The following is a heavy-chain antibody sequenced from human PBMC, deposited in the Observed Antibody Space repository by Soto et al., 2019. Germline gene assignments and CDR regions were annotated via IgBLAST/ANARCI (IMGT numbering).Heavy chain of an antibody. CDR2: IRSKAYGGTT. J-gene: IGHJ6*02. V-gene: IGHV3-49*03. CDR1: GFTFGDYA. Sequence: GGSLRLSCTASGFTFGDYAMSWFRQAPGKGLEWVGFIRSKAYGGTTEYAASVKGRFTISRDDSKSIAYLQMNSLKTEDTAVYYCTRVWNSRSWYFYYYYGMDVWGQGTKVT. D-gene: IGHD6-13*01. CDR3: TRVWNSRSWYFYYYYGMDV.